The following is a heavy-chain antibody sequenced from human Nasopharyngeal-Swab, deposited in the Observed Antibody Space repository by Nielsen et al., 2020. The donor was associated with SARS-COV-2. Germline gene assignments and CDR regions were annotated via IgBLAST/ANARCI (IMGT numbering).Heavy chain of an antibody. CDR2: IYSGGNT. V-gene: IGHV3-53*01. CDR3: ATAWDLGPFDI. D-gene: IGHD1-26*01. Sequence: GESLNISCTASGFTVRSNYMSWVRQAPGKGLEWVSVIYSGGNTYYANSVKGRFTISRDNSKNTLYLQMNRLRAEDTAVYYCATAWDLGPFDIWGQGTMVTVSS. CDR1: GFTVRSNY. J-gene: IGHJ3*02.